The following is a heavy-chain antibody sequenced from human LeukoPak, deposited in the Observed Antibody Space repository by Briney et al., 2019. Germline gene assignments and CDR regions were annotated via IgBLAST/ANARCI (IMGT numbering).Heavy chain of an antibody. V-gene: IGHV3-30*18. CDR3: AKDQGSYYDSSGYYAADVGFDY. J-gene: IGHJ4*02. CDR1: GFTFSDAW. Sequence: PGGSLRLSCAASGFTFSDAWMSWVRQAPGKGLEWVAVISYDGSNKYYADSVKGRFTISRDNSKNTLYLQMNSLRAEDTAVYYCAKDQGSYYDSSGYYAADVGFDYWGQGTLVTVSS. D-gene: IGHD3-22*01. CDR2: ISYDGSNK.